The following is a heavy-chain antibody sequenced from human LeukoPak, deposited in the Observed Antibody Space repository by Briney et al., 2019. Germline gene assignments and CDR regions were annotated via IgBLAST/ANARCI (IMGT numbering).Heavy chain of an antibody. D-gene: IGHD2-15*01. CDR2: INPNSGGT. CDR3: ARDKGVVAAIFDY. J-gene: IGHJ4*02. Sequence: ASVKVSCKASGYTFTGYYMHWVRQAPGQGLEWMGRINPNSGGTNYAQKFKGRVTMTRDTSNNSAYLELSRLRSDDTAVYYCARDKGVVAAIFDYWGQGTLVTVSS. V-gene: IGHV1-2*06. CDR1: GYTFTGYY.